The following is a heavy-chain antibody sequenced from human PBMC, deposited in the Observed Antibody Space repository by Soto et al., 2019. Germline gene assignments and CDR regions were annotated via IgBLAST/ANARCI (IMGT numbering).Heavy chain of an antibody. CDR3: AGLGMVAAHREFDP. CDR1: SGTISSSNW. J-gene: IGHJ5*02. D-gene: IGHD2-15*01. Sequence: QVQLQESGPGLVKPSGTLSLTCAVSSGTISSSNWWTWVRQPPGKGLEWIGEINQSGSPNYNPSLRSRVSISVDKAKGQFFLKLSAVTAADTAIYYCAGLGMVAAHREFDPWGQGTLVTVSS. CDR2: INQSGSP. V-gene: IGHV4-4*02.